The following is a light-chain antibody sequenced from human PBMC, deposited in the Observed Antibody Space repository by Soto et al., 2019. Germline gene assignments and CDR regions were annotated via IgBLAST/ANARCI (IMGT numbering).Light chain of an antibody. CDR1: ISDVGGYNY. CDR2: DVS. J-gene: IGLJ1*01. Sequence: SVLTQPASVSGSPGQSITLSCTGTISDVGGYNYVSWYQQHPGKAPKLMIFDVSNRPSGVSNRFSGSKSGYTASLTISGLQAEDEADYYCSSYTSSSTYVFGTGTKLTVL. CDR3: SSYTSSSTYV. V-gene: IGLV2-14*03.